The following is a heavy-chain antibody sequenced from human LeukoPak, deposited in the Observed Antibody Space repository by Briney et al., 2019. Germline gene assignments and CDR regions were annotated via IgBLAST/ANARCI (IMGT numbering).Heavy chain of an antibody. Sequence: PSETLSLTCAVYGGSFSGYYWTWIRQPPGKGLELIGEISHSGSTNYNPSLKSRVTISVDTSKNQFSLKLSSVTAADTAVYYCARGQVRGGFDYWGQGTLVTVSS. J-gene: IGHJ4*02. CDR3: ARGQVRGGFDY. V-gene: IGHV4-34*01. D-gene: IGHD3-16*01. CDR2: ISHSGST. CDR1: GGSFSGYY.